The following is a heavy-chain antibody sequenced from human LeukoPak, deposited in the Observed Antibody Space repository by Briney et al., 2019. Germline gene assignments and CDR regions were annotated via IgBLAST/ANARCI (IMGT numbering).Heavy chain of an antibody. Sequence: SETLSLTCTVSGGSMSSNHYYWAWLRQTPGKGLEWIGSIYSSGTTYYNPSLKSRLTMSVDTSKNQFSLKLTSLTAADTAVYYCARTTEAHSWRTRYYDYYMDVWGKGTTVAVSS. CDR2: IYSSGTT. J-gene: IGHJ6*03. CDR1: GGSMSSNHYY. D-gene: IGHD6-13*01. V-gene: IGHV4-39*07. CDR3: ARTTEAHSWRTRYYDYYMDV.